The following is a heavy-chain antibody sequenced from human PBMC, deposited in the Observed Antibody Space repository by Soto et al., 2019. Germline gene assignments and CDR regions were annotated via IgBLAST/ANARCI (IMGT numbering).Heavy chain of an antibody. CDR2: ISYDGSNK. V-gene: IGHV3-30-3*01. CDR3: ARDCNYDGSSGYYSPPEY. CDR1: GFTFSSYA. J-gene: IGHJ4*02. Sequence: GGSLRLSCAASGFTFSSYAMHWVRQAPGKGLEWVAVISYDGSNKYYADSVKGRFTISRDNSKTTLYLQMNSLRAEDTAVYYCARDCNYDGSSGYYSPPEYWGQGTLVTVSS. D-gene: IGHD3-22*01.